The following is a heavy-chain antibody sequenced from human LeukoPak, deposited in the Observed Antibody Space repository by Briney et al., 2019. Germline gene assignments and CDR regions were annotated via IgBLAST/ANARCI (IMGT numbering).Heavy chain of an antibody. CDR1: GFTFSSYA. CDR3: ARDHWGRWLQSIDY. CDR2: ISYDGSNK. J-gene: IGHJ4*02. D-gene: IGHD5-24*01. V-gene: IGHV3-30-3*01. Sequence: GRSLRLSCAASGFTFSSYAMHWVRRAPGKGLEWVAVISYDGSNKYYADSVKGRFTISRDNSKNTLYLQMNSLRAEDTAVYYCARDHWGRWLQSIDYWGQGTLVTVSS.